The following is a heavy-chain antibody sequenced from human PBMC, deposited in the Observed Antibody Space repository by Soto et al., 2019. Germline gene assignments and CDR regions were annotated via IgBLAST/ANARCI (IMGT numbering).Heavy chain of an antibody. Sequence: QLQLQESGSGLVKPSQTLSLTCDVSGASVSSGGFSWTWIRQPPGKGLEWIGYVYHRGSTSYNPSLKSRVSISVDSSDKRFSLILRSVTAADTAVYYCARAIEAPLSLLYFDSWGQGILVTVSS. CDR3: ARAIEAPLSLLYFDS. CDR2: VYHRGST. V-gene: IGHV4-30-2*01. J-gene: IGHJ4*02. CDR1: GASVSSGGFS.